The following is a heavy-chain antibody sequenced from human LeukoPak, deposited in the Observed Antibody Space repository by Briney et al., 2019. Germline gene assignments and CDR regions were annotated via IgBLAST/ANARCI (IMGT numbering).Heavy chain of an antibody. Sequence: SETLSLTCAVYGGSFSGYYWSWIRQPPGKGLEWIGEINHSGSTNYNPSLKSRVTISVDTSKNQFSLKLSSVTAADTAAYYCARGRLKIWSGYYPLIDYWGQGTLVTVSS. CDR3: ARGRLKIWSGYYPLIDY. J-gene: IGHJ4*02. D-gene: IGHD3-3*01. V-gene: IGHV4-34*01. CDR2: INHSGST. CDR1: GGSFSGYY.